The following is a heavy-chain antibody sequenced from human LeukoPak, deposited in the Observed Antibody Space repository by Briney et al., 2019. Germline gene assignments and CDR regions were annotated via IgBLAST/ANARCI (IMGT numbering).Heavy chain of an antibody. CDR1: GASIGSSSYY. V-gene: IGHV4-39*07. Sequence: PSETLSLTCSVSGASIGSSSYYWGWIRQPPGKGLEWIGSIYYSGGIYYNPSLKSRVTISVDTSKNQISLKLTSVTAADTAVYYCARDLRFLEWFHWGQGTLVTVSS. CDR2: IYYSGGI. J-gene: IGHJ4*02. D-gene: IGHD3-3*01. CDR3: ARDLRFLEWFH.